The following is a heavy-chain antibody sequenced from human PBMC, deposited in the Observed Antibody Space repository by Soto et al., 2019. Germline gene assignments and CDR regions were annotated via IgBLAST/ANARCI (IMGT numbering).Heavy chain of an antibody. D-gene: IGHD3-10*01. CDR1: GASISSYX. CDR3: EVRXXXGDAFDI. CDR2: IYYSEST. J-gene: IGHJ3*02. Sequence: QVQLQESGPGLMKPSETLSLTCTVSGASISSYXWXWIRQPPGKGLEWIGYIYYSESTNYNPSLKSRVXXSXXXXXXXXXXXXXXXXXXXXXXXXXEVRXXXGDAFDIWGQGTMVTVSS. V-gene: IGHV4-59*01.